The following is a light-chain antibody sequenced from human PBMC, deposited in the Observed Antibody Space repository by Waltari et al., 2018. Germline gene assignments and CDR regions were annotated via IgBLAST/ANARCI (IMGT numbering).Light chain of an antibody. CDR3: QQYDNLPV. CDR2: DAS. CDR1: QDISNY. J-gene: IGKJ3*01. V-gene: IGKV1-33*01. Sequence: DIQMTQSPSSLSASVGDRVTITCQASQDISNYFNWYQQKPGKAPKLLIYDASNLETGVPSRFSGSGSGTDFTFTISSLQPEDIATYYCQQYDNLPVFGPGTKVDIK.